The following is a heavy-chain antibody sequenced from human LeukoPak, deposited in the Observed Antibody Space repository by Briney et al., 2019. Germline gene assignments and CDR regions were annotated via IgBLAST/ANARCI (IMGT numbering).Heavy chain of an antibody. CDR3: AREAVTRVWFDP. D-gene: IGHD6-19*01. J-gene: IGHJ5*02. CDR1: GYSITSGYY. Sequence: PSETLSLTCAVSGYSITSGYYWGWIRQPPGKGLEWIGSINHSGSTYYNPSLKSRVTISVDTSKNQFSLKLNSVTAADTAVYYCAREAVTRVWFDPWGQGTLVIVSS. V-gene: IGHV4-38-2*02. CDR2: INHSGST.